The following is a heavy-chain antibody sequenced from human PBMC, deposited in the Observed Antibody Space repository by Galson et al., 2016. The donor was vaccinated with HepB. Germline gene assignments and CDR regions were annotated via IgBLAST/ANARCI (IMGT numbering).Heavy chain of an antibody. CDR1: GYIFTTYP. V-gene: IGHV1-3*04. J-gene: IGHJ5*01. CDR2: INTGDGHT. CDR3: ARSAYGDYDS. Sequence: SVKVSCKASGYIFTTYPMHWVRQAPGQRLEWMGWINTGDGHTEYSQKFQGRVTITTDTSASTAYMELSSLRSEDTAVYYCARSAYGDYDSWGQGTLVIVSS. D-gene: IGHD4-17*01.